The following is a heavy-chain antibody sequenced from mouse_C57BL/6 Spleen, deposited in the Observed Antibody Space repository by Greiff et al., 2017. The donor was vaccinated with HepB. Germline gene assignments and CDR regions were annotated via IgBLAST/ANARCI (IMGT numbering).Heavy chain of an antibody. CDR3: ARGTTVDYYAMDY. D-gene: IGHD1-1*01. J-gene: IGHJ4*01. V-gene: IGHV1-81*01. CDR1: GYTFTSYG. Sequence: QVQLQQPGAELARPGASVKLSCKASGYTFTSYGISWVKQRTGQGLEWIGEIYPRSGNTYYNEKFKGKATLTADKSSSTAYMELRSLTSEDSAVYFCARGTTVDYYAMDYWGQGTSVTVSS. CDR2: IYPRSGNT.